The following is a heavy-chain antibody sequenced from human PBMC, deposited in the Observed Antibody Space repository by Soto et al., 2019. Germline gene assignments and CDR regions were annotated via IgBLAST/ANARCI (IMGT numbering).Heavy chain of an antibody. Sequence: PSETLSLTCTVSGGSISSYYWSWIRQPPGKGLEWIGYIYYSGSTYYNPSLKSRVTISVDTSKNQFSLKLSSVTAADTAVYYCARMGVFAYAFDIWGQGTMVTVSS. CDR1: GGSISSYY. J-gene: IGHJ3*02. D-gene: IGHD3-10*01. V-gene: IGHV4-59*04. CDR2: IYYSGST. CDR3: ARMGVFAYAFDI.